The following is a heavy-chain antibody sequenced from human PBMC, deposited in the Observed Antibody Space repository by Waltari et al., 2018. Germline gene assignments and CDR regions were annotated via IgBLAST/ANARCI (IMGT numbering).Heavy chain of an antibody. CDR2: INPNSGGT. Sequence: QVQLVQSGAEVKKPGASVKVSCKASGYTFTGYYMHWVRQAPGQGLEWMGWINPNSGGTNYAQKFQGRVTMTRDTSISTAYMELSRLRSDDTAVYYCARDGHRTVVVPAAYRFDPWGQGTLVTVSS. CDR1: GYTFTGYY. V-gene: IGHV1-2*02. J-gene: IGHJ5*02. CDR3: ARDGHRTVVVPAAYRFDP. D-gene: IGHD2-2*01.